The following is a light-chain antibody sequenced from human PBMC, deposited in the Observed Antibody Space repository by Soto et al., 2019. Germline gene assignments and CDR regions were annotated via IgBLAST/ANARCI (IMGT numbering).Light chain of an antibody. J-gene: IGKJ4*01. V-gene: IGKV1-27*01. Sequence: DIQMTQSRSSLSASVGDRVTITCRASQDISNSLAWYQQKPGEVPKVLIYATSILQSGVPARFSGSGSGTDFTLTISSLQPEDVATYYCQNYNSAPLTFGGGTKVEI. CDR1: QDISNS. CDR3: QNYNSAPLT. CDR2: ATS.